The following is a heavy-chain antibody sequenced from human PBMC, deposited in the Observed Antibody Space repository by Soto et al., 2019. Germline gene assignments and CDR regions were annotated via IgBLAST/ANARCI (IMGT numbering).Heavy chain of an antibody. D-gene: IGHD6-19*01. CDR1: GYSISNAYH. V-gene: IGHV4-38-2*01. J-gene: IGHJ4*02. CDR2: IYHSGNA. Sequence: SETLSLTCAVAGYSISNAYHWGWIRQPPGKGLEWIGSIYHSGNAYYNLSLKSRVTILVDMSKNQFSLRLSSVTAADTAVYYCARVGSSGWSPDYWGQGTLVTVSS. CDR3: ARVGSSGWSPDY.